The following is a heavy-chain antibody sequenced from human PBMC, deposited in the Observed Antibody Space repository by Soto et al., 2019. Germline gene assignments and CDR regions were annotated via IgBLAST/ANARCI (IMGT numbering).Heavy chain of an antibody. D-gene: IGHD1-1*01. V-gene: IGHV1-3*01. CDR1: GYTFTNYA. CDR3: ARDLLRNDAYYYYYMYV. CDR2: INAGNGNT. Sequence: ASVKVSCKASGYTFTNYALHWVRQAPAQRLEWMGWINAGNGNTKYSQKFQGRVTITRDTSASTAYMELSSLRSEDTAVYYCARDLLRNDAYYYYYMYVWGRWTTVTGSS. J-gene: IGHJ6*03.